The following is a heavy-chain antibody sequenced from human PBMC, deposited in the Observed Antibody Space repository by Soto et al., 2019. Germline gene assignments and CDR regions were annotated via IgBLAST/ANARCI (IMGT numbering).Heavy chain of an antibody. CDR3: AQGPWKQVWRRAPVVN. Sequence: QITLKESGPPLVKPTQTLTLTCTFSGFSLSTSGVGVGWIRQPPGKALEWLGIIFWADDKRYRPALKNRLPITTHTAKNQLFLTLPNLDPVDTATYYRAQGPWKQVWRRAPVVNWGQGTPVTVSS. CDR1: GFSLSTSGVG. V-gene: IGHV2-5*02. CDR2: IFWADDK. D-gene: IGHD5-18*01. J-gene: IGHJ4*02.